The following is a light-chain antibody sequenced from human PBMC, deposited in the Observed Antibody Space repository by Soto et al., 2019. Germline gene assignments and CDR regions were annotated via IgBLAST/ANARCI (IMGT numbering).Light chain of an antibody. CDR1: QGISNY. V-gene: IGKV1-27*01. Sequence: DIKMTQSPSSLSASVGDRVTITCRASQGISNYSAWYQQKPGKVPKLLIYAASTLQSGVPSRFSGSGSGTDFTLTISRLQPEDVATYYCQKYNSAPWTFGQGTKVEIK. CDR3: QKYNSAPWT. J-gene: IGKJ1*01. CDR2: AAS.